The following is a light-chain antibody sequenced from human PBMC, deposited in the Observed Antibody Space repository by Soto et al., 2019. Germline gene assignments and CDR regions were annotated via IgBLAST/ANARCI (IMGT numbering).Light chain of an antibody. J-gene: IGKJ1*01. CDR1: QSIRKN. Sequence: EVVMTQSPATLSVSPGERATLSCRASQSIRKNLAWYRQTPGQAPRLLVYSATTRAAGVPPRVSGSGSGTEFTLTISSLQSEDSAVDYCQQYDNWPPLTFGQGTTLEI. V-gene: IGKV3-15*01. CDR2: SAT. CDR3: QQYDNWPPLT.